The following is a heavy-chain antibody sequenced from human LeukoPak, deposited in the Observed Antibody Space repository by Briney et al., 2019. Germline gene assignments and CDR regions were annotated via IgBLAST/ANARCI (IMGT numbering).Heavy chain of an antibody. CDR3: AKRGVVIRAVIIVGFHKEAYYFDY. D-gene: IGHD3-10*01. J-gene: IGHJ4*02. CDR1: GFTFSNYN. V-gene: IGHV3-23*01. CDR2: ISGSGGST. Sequence: PGGSLRLSCVASGFTFSNYNMSWVRQAPGKGLEWVSAISGSGGSTYYADSMKGRFTISRDNPKNTLYLQMNSLRAEDTAVYFCAKRGVVIRAVIIVGFHKEAYYFDYWGQGALVTVSS.